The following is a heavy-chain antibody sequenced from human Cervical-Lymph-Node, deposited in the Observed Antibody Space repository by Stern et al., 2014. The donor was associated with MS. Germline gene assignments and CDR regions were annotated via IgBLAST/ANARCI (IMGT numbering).Heavy chain of an antibody. CDR2: IRSNAYGGTT. Sequence: VQLGQSGGGLVQPGRSLRLSCTASGFTFGDYAMSWFRQAPGKGLEWVGFIRSNAYGGTTEYAASVKGRFTISRDDSKSIAYLQMNSLKTEDTAVYYCATDFWSGYYPFDYWGQGTLVTVSS. V-gene: IGHV3-49*03. CDR1: GFTFGDYA. CDR3: ATDFWSGYYPFDY. J-gene: IGHJ4*02. D-gene: IGHD3-3*01.